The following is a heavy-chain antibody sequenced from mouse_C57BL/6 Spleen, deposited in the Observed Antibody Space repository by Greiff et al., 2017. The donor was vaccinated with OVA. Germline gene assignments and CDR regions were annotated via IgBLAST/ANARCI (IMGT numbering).Heavy chain of an antibody. CDR1: GYTFTSYW. V-gene: IGHV1-50*01. D-gene: IGHD1-1*01. Sequence: QVQLKQPGAELVKPGASVKLSCKASGYTFTSYWMQWVKQRPGQGLEWIGEIDPSDSYTNYNQKFKGKATLTVDTSSSTAYMQLSSLTSEDSAVYYCARWYYGSNMDYWGQGTSVTVSS. CDR2: IDPSDSYT. J-gene: IGHJ4*01. CDR3: ARWYYGSNMDY.